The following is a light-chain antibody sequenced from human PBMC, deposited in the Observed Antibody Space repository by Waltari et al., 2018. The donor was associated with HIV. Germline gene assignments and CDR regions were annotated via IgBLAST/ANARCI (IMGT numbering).Light chain of an antibody. Sequence: QSVLTQPPSVSGAPGQSVTISCTGSSSNIGAGYDVYWFQQLPGTAPKLLIYGNTNRPSGVPDRFSGSKSGTSASLAITGLQAEDEADYYCQSYDSGLTAYVFGTGTKVTVL. CDR3: QSYDSGLTAYV. V-gene: IGLV1-40*01. J-gene: IGLJ1*01. CDR2: GNT. CDR1: SSNIGAGYD.